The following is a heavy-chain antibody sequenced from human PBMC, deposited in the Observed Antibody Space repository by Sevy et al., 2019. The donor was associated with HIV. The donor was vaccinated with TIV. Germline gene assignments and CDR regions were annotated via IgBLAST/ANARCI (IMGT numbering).Heavy chain of an antibody. Sequence: SETLSLTCAVYGGSFSGYYWSWIRQPPGKGLEWIGEINHSGSTNYNPPLKSRVTISVDTSKNQFSLKLSSVTAADTAVYYCARAPVYLRGYYYYGMDVWGQGTTVTVSS. V-gene: IGHV4-34*01. CDR3: ARAPVYLRGYYYYGMDV. D-gene: IGHD2-2*01. CDR2: INHSGST. J-gene: IGHJ6*02. CDR1: GGSFSGYY.